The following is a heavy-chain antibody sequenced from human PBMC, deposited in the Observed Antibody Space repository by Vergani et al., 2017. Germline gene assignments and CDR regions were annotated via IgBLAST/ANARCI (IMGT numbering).Heavy chain of an antibody. J-gene: IGHJ4*02. CDR1: GDSISPYF. D-gene: IGHD2-21*02. CDR2: ISYSGDT. Sequence: QLQLQESGPGLVKPSETLSLSCRVSGDSISPYFWTWIRQPPGQGLEWIGYISYSGDTNCAPSLKSRVSISLDTSKNQFSLQVNSVTPSDTAVYYCARGGWLVPDVWGQGTLVTVSS. CDR3: ARGGWLVPDV. V-gene: IGHV4-59*01.